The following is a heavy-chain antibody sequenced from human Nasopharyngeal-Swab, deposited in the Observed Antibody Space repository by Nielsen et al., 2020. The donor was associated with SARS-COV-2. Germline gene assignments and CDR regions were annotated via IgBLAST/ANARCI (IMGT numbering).Heavy chain of an antibody. CDR3: ARGGIITPDAFDI. D-gene: IGHD1-14*01. V-gene: IGHV4-61*01. CDR2: IYYSGST. J-gene: IGHJ3*02. CDR1: GGSVSSGSYY. Sequence: SETLSLTCTVSGGSVSSGSYYWSWIRQPPGKGLEWIGYIYYSGSTNYNPSLKSRVTMSVDTSKNQFSLKLSSVTAADTAVYYCARGGIITPDAFDIWGQGTMVTVSS.